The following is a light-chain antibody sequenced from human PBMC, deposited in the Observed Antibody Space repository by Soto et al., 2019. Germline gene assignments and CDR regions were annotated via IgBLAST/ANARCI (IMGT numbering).Light chain of an antibody. CDR3: QQYGSSPLFT. V-gene: IGKV3-20*01. CDR2: GAS. CDR1: QSVSSSY. J-gene: IGKJ3*01. Sequence: EIVLTQSPGPLSLSPGERATLSFRASQSVSSSYLAWYQQKPGQAPRLLIYGASSRATGIPDRFSGSGSGTDFTLTISRLEPEDVAVYYCQQYGSSPLFTVGPGKKVDIK.